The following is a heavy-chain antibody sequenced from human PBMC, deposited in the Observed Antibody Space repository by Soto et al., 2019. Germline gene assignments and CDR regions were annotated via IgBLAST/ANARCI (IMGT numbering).Heavy chain of an antibody. CDR1: GFTFSSYG. V-gene: IGHV3-30*18. Sequence: GGSLRLSCAASGFTFSSYGMHWVRQASGKELEWVAVISYDGSNKYYADSVKGRFTISRDNSKNTLYLQMNSLRAEDTAVYYCAKPEAGAFDIWGQGTMVTVSS. J-gene: IGHJ3*02. CDR2: ISYDGSNK. CDR3: AKPEAGAFDI.